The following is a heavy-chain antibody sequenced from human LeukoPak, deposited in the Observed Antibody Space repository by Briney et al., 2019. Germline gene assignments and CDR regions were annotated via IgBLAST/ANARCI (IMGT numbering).Heavy chain of an antibody. CDR3: ARGGQLWFPTPSDYYGMDV. CDR2: IYPGDSDT. CDR1: GYHFTSYW. D-gene: IGHD5-18*01. V-gene: IGHV5-51*01. Sequence: AGESRQISCQGSGYHFTSYWIGWVRQMPGKGLEWMGIIYPGDSDTRYSPSFQGQVTISADKSISTAYLQWSSLKASDTAMYYCARGGQLWFPTPSDYYGMDVWGQGTTVTVSS. J-gene: IGHJ6*02.